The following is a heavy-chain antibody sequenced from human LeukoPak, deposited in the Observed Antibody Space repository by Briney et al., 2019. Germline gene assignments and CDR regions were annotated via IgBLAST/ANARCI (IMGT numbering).Heavy chain of an antibody. CDR2: IYHSGST. Sequence: SETLSLTCTVSGFSISSGYYWGWIRQPPGKGLEWIGSIYHSGSTYYNPSLKSRVTISVDTSKNQFSLKLSSVTAADTAVYYCAGQTTVVTIDYWGQGTLVTVSS. J-gene: IGHJ4*02. D-gene: IGHD4-23*01. CDR3: AGQTTVVTIDY. V-gene: IGHV4-38-2*02. CDR1: GFSISSGYY.